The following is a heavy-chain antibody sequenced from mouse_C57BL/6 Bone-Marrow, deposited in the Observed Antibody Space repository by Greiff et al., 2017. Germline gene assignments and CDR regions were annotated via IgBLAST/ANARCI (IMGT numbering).Heavy chain of an antibody. J-gene: IGHJ3*01. Sequence: VQLQESGPELVKPGASVKISCKASGYSFTGYYMHWVKQSHGNILDWIGYIYPYNGVSSYNQKFKGKATLTVDKSSSTAYMELISLTSEDSAVYYCARGNLLLRQAGFAYWGQGTLVTVSA. CDR1: GYSFTGYY. D-gene: IGHD1-1*01. V-gene: IGHV1-31*01. CDR2: IYPYNGVS. CDR3: ARGNLLLRQAGFAY.